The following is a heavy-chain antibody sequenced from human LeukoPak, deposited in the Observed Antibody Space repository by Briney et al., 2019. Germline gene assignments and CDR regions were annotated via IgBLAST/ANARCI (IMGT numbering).Heavy chain of an antibody. CDR2: MNPNTGNT. V-gene: IGHV1-8*01. CDR3: ARGDKLRYFDWLPLSSPLY. D-gene: IGHD3-9*01. Sequence: ASVKVSCKASGYTFTSYDIHWVRQATGQGLEWMGWMNPNTGNTGYAQKFQGRVTMTRNTSITTAYMELSSLRSEDTAVYYCARGDKLRYFDWLPLSSPLYWGQGTLVTVSS. CDR1: GYTFTSYD. J-gene: IGHJ4*02.